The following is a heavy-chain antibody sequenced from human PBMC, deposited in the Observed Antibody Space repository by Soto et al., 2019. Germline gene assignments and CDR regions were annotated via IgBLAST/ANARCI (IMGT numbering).Heavy chain of an antibody. V-gene: IGHV3-21*01. J-gene: IGHJ3*02. CDR1: GFMFTKST. CDR3: ARVGTGSSTPLDI. D-gene: IGHD3-9*01. CDR2: ITSASDYI. Sequence: DLVESGGGLVKPGGSLRLSCVASGFMFTKSTINWVRQAPGKGLEWVSSITSASDYIFYADSVKGRFTISRDNANNSLYLQMNSLRAEDTAVYYCARVGTGSSTPLDIWGQGTMVTVSS.